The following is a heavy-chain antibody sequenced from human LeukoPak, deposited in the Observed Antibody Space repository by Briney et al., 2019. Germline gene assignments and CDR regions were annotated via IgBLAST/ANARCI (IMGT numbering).Heavy chain of an antibody. CDR3: ARDLDYYDSSGYRYYFDY. Sequence: GGSLSLSCAASGFTFSSYSMNWVRQAPGKGLEWVSYISSSSSTIYYADSVKGRFTISRDNAKNSLYLQMNSLRAEDTAVYYCARDLDYYDSSGYRYYFDYWGQGTLVTVSS. J-gene: IGHJ4*02. V-gene: IGHV3-48*01. CDR1: GFTFSSYS. D-gene: IGHD3-22*01. CDR2: ISSSSSTI.